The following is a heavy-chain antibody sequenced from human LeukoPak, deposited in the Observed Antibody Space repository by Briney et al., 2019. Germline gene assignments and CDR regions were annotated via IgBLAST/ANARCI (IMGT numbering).Heavy chain of an antibody. CDR3: AKGDGSYYYYYGMDV. CDR1: GFTFSSYG. Sequence: PGGSLRLSCAASGFTFSSYGMHWVRQAPGKGLEWVAVISYDGSNKYYADSVKGRFTISRDNSKNTLYLQMNSLRAEDTAVYYCAKGDGSYYYYYGMDVWGQGTTVTVSS. V-gene: IGHV3-30*18. CDR2: ISYDGSNK. J-gene: IGHJ6*02. D-gene: IGHD1-26*01.